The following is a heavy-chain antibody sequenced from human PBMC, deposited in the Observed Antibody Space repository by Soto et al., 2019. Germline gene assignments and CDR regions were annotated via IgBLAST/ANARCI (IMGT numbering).Heavy chain of an antibody. CDR2: IYYSGST. J-gene: IGHJ6*02. Sequence: PSETLSLTCTVSGGSISSGDYYWSWIRQPPGKGLEWIGYIYYSGSTYYNPSLKSRVTISVDTSKNQFSLKLSSVTAADTAVYYCARAPQEGYYYYYGTDVWGQGTTVTVSS. V-gene: IGHV4-30-4*01. CDR3: ARAPQEGYYYYYGTDV. CDR1: GGSISSGDYY.